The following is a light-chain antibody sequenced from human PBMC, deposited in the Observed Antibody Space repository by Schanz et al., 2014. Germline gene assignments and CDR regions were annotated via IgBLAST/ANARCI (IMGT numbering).Light chain of an antibody. CDR2: GAS. V-gene: IGKV3-20*01. Sequence: EIVLTQSPGTLSLSPGERATLSCRASQSVTSSYLAWYQQKPGQAPRLLIYGASSRATGIPDRFSGSGSGTDFTLTISRLEPEDFAVYFCQRYGGSPMYAFGQGTKLEIK. J-gene: IGKJ2*01. CDR1: QSVTSSY. CDR3: QRYGGSPMYA.